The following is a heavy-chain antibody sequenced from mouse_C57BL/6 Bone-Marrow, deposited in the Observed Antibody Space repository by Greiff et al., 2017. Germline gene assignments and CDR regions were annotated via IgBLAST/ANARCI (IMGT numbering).Heavy chain of an antibody. Sequence: EVQLQQSGAELVRPGASVKLSCTASGFNITDYYMHWVKQRPEQGLEWIGRIDPEDGDTEYAPKFQGKATMTVDTSSNTAYLQLGSLTSEDTAVYDCASPFIATEYSDYWGQGTTLTVSS. CDR2: IDPEDGDT. CDR1: GFNITDYY. D-gene: IGHD1-1*01. V-gene: IGHV14-1*01. J-gene: IGHJ2*01. CDR3: ASPFIATEYSDY.